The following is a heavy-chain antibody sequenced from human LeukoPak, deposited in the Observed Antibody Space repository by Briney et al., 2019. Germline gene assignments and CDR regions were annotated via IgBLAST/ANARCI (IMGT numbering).Heavy chain of an antibody. Sequence: PSETLSLTCIVSGGSISSYYWSWIRQPPGKGLEWIGYIYYSGSTNYNPSLKSRVTISVDTSKNQFSLKLSSVTAADTAVYYCVTHYCGGDWYSSFRQMDAEYFQHWGQGTLVTVSS. V-gene: IGHV4-59*01. CDR2: IYYSGST. CDR1: GGSISSYY. D-gene: IGHD2-21*01. CDR3: VTHYCGGDWYSSFRQMDAEYFQH. J-gene: IGHJ1*01.